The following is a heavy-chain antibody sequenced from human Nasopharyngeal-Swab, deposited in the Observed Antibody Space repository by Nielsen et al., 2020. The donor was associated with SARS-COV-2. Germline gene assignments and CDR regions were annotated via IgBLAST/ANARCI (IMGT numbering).Heavy chain of an antibody. Sequence: SEILSLTCTVSGYSISSGYYWGWIRQPPGKGLEWIGSIYHSGSTYYNPSLKSRVTISVDTSRNQFSLKLSSVTAADTAVYYCARDAYYYDSSGYYYNPWGYWGQGTLVTVSS. D-gene: IGHD3-22*01. CDR3: ARDAYYYDSSGYYYNPWGY. CDR1: GYSISSGYY. CDR2: IYHSGST. J-gene: IGHJ1*01. V-gene: IGHV4-38-2*02.